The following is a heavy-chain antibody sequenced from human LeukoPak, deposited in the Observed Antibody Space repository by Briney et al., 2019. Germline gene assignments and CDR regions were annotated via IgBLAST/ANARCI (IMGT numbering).Heavy chain of an antibody. CDR3: ARGPPIRGYRYGYDTGYYYSYSMDV. CDR2: MNPISGNT. Sequence: ASVKVSCKASGYTFTSYDINWVRQVTGQGLEWMGWMNPISGNTGHAQKFQGRVTMTRDTSISTAYMELSSLRSEDTAVYYCARGPPIRGYRYGYDTGYYYSYSMDVWGKGTTVTISS. V-gene: IGHV1-8*01. J-gene: IGHJ6*03. D-gene: IGHD5-18*01. CDR1: GYTFTSYD.